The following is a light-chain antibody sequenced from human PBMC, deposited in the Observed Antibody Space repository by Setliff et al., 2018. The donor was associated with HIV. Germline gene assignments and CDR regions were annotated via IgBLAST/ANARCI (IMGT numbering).Light chain of an antibody. V-gene: IGKV1-39*01. CDR3: QQSYSTPFT. CDR1: QSISTY. J-gene: IGKJ3*01. CDR2: AAS. Sequence: DIQMTQSPSSLSASVGDRVTITCRASQSISTYLNWYQQKPEKAPKLLIYAASSLQSGVPSRFSGSGSGTDFTLTISSLQPEDFATYYCQQSYSTPFTFGPGTKVDIK.